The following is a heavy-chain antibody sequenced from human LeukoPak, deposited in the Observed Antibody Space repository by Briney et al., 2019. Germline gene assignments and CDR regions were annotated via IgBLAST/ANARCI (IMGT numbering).Heavy chain of an antibody. D-gene: IGHD6-13*01. V-gene: IGHV3-9*01. Sequence: GGSLRLSCAASGFTFDDYAMHWVRQAPGKGLEWVSGISWNSGSIGYADSVKGRFSISRDNAKNSLYLQMNSLRAEDTALYYCAKDKGRAAGGSRFDYWGQGTLVTVSS. CDR1: GFTFDDYA. CDR2: ISWNSGSI. CDR3: AKDKGRAAGGSRFDY. J-gene: IGHJ4*02.